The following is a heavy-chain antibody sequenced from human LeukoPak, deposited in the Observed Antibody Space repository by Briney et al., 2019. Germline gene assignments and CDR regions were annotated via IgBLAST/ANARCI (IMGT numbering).Heavy chain of an antibody. CDR2: IRSKANNYST. CDR3: SRPLIPSAVYDDL. CDR1: GFSFSVST. V-gene: IGHV3-73*01. D-gene: IGHD2-2*01. J-gene: IGHJ5*02. Sequence: PGGSLKLSCAASGFSFSVSTIHWVRQASGKGLEWVGRIRSKANNYSTAYGASVQGRFTISRDDLNNTAYLVMNSLKAEDTAVYYCSRPLIPSAVYDDLWGLGTLVTVSS.